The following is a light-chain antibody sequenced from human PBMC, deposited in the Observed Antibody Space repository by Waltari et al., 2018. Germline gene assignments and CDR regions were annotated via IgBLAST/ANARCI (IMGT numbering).Light chain of an antibody. Sequence: DLVMTQSPLSLPVPPGEPASIACRSSESLLHSNGYNYLDWYLQKPGQSPQLLIYLGSNRASGVPDRFSGSGSGTDFTLKSSRVEAEDVGVYYCMQALQTPPGTFGGGTKVEIK. CDR1: ESLLHSNGYNY. CDR3: MQALQTPPGT. CDR2: LGS. J-gene: IGKJ4*01. V-gene: IGKV2-28*01.